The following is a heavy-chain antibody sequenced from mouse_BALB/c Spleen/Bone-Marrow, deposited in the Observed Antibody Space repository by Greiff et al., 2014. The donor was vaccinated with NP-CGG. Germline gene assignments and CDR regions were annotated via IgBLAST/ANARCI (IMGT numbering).Heavy chain of an antibody. CDR1: GYAFTNYL. D-gene: IGHD3-3*01. Sequence: QVQLKESGAELVRPGTSVKVSCKASGYAFTNYLIEWVKQRPGQGLEWIGMINPGSGGTNYNEKFKGKATLTADKSSSTAYMQISSLTSDDSAVYFCARRDGSYIDYWGQGTTLTVSS. J-gene: IGHJ2*01. V-gene: IGHV1-54*01. CDR2: INPGSGGT. CDR3: ARRDGSYIDY.